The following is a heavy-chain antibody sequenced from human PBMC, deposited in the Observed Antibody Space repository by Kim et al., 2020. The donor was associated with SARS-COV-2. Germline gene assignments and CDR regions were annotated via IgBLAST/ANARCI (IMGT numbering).Heavy chain of an antibody. V-gene: IGHV1-69*13. Sequence: SVKVSCKASGGTFSSYAISWVRQAPGQGLEWMGGIIPIFGTANYAQKFQGRVTITADESTSTAYMELSSLRSEDTAVYYCARDNPIIYHNWFDPWGQGTLVTVSS. CDR2: IIPIFGTA. J-gene: IGHJ5*02. CDR1: GGTFSSYA. CDR3: ARDNPIIYHNWFDP.